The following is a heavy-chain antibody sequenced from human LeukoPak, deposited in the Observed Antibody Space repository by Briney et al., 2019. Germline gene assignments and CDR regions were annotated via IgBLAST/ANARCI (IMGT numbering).Heavy chain of an antibody. CDR1: GFTFSSYA. Sequence: GGSLRLSCAASGFTFSSYAMSWVHQAPGKGLEWVSAISGSGGGTYYADSVKGRFTISRDNSKNTLYLQMNSLRAKDTAVYYCARVDGIAAAGSPWDYWGQGTLVTVSS. V-gene: IGHV3-23*01. J-gene: IGHJ4*02. CDR2: ISGSGGGT. CDR3: ARVDGIAAAGSPWDY. D-gene: IGHD6-13*01.